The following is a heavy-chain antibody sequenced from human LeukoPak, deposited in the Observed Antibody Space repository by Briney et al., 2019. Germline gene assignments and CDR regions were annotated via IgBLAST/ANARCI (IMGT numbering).Heavy chain of an antibody. Sequence: GGSLRLSCAASGFTFSSYSMNWVRQAPGKGLEWVSSISSSSSYIYYADSVKGRFTISRDKSNNALYLQMNSLRAEDTALYYCAKDPNGDYVGGYWFDPWGQGALVTVSS. D-gene: IGHD4-17*01. CDR3: AKDPNGDYVGGYWFDP. CDR1: GFTFSSYS. CDR2: ISSSSSYI. V-gene: IGHV3-21*04. J-gene: IGHJ5*01.